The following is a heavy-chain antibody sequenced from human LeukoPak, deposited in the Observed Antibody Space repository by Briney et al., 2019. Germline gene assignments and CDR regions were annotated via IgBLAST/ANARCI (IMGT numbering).Heavy chain of an antibody. J-gene: IGHJ5*02. V-gene: IGHV5-10-1*01. Sequence: GESLKISCKGSGYSFTSHWISWVRQMPGKGLEWMGRIDPSDSYTNYSPSFQGHVTISADKSISTAYLQWSSLKASDTAMYYCARSQSIAVVRFDPWGQGTLVTVSS. D-gene: IGHD6-19*01. CDR1: GYSFTSHW. CDR2: IDPSDSYT. CDR3: ARSQSIAVVRFDP.